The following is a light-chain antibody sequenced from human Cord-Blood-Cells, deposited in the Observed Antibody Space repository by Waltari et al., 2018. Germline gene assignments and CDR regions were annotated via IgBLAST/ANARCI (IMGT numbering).Light chain of an antibody. CDR1: SSDVGSYNR. J-gene: IGLJ2*01. Sequence: QSALTQPPSVSGSPGQSVTISCTGPSSDVGSYNRVSWYQQPPGTAPKLIIYEVSNRPSGVPDRFSGSKSGNTASQTISGLQAEDEADYYCSSYTSSSTLVFGGGTKLTVL. CDR3: SSYTSSSTLV. CDR2: EVS. V-gene: IGLV2-18*02.